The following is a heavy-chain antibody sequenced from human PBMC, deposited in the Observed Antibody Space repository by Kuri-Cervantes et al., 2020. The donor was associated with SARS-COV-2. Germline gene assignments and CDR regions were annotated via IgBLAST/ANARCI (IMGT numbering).Heavy chain of an antibody. Sequence: SVQVSCKASGCTFSSYAISWVRQAPGQGLEWMGGIIPIFGTANYEQKFQGRVTITADESTSTAYMELSSLRSEYTAVYYCARDRQPRLMDVWGKGTTVTVSS. V-gene: IGHV1-69*13. CDR2: IIPIFGTA. CDR3: ARDRQPRLMDV. D-gene: IGHD6-13*01. J-gene: IGHJ6*03. CDR1: GCTFSSYA.